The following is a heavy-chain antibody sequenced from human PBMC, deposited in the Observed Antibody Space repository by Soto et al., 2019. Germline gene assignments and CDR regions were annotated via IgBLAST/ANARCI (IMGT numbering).Heavy chain of an antibody. CDR3: ARFFREGVAGTYCHGMDV. V-gene: IGHV1-18*01. D-gene: IGHD6-19*01. CDR2: MSAYNGNT. Sequence: EASVKVSCKASGYTFTSYGISWVRQAPGQGLEWMGWMSAYNGNTNYAQKLQGRVTMTTDTSTSTAYMELRSLRSDDTAVYYCARFFREGVAGTYCHGMDVWGQGNTVTVS. J-gene: IGHJ6*02. CDR1: GYTFTSYG.